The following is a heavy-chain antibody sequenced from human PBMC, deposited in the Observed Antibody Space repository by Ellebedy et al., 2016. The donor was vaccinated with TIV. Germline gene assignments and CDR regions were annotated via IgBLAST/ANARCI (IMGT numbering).Heavy chain of an antibody. V-gene: IGHV3-66*01. Sequence: GGSLRLSCAASGFTVSSNYMSWVRQAPGKGLQWVSLIDSGGSTYYADSVKGRYTISRDNSKKILYLQMNSLRTEDTAVYYCARETLNDVDLRVWGVLDMWGQGTMVTVSS. CDR3: ARETLNDVDLRVWGVLDM. D-gene: IGHD6-6*01. CDR1: GFTVSSNY. J-gene: IGHJ3*02. CDR2: IDSGGST.